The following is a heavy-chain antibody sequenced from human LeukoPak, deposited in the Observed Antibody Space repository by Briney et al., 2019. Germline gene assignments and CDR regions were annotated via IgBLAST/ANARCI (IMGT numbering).Heavy chain of an antibody. CDR2: TYYRSKWYN. CDR1: GDSVSSNSAA. D-gene: IGHD2-2*01. J-gene: IGHJ3*02. V-gene: IGHV6-1*01. CDR3: AREAYCSSTSCYVSIGQDAFDI. Sequence: SQTLSLTCAISGDSVSSNSAAWNWIRQSPSRGLEWLGRTYYRSKWYNDYAVSMKSRITINPDTSKNQFSLQLNSVTPEDTAVYYCAREAYCSSTSCYVSIGQDAFDIWGQGTMVTVS.